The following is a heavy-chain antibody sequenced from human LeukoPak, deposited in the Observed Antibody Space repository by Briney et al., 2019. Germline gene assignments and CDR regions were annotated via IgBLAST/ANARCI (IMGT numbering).Heavy chain of an antibody. CDR3: AKAEGYDILAGLDY. J-gene: IGHJ4*02. CDR1: GFTFSMYW. V-gene: IGHV3-74*01. Sequence: GGSLRLSCAASGFTFSMYWMHWVRQAPGKGLVWVSVINSDESITLYADSVKGRFTISRDNAKNTLYLQLNSLRTEDTAVYYCAKAEGYDILAGLDYWGQGTLVTVSS. D-gene: IGHD3-9*01. CDR2: INSDESIT.